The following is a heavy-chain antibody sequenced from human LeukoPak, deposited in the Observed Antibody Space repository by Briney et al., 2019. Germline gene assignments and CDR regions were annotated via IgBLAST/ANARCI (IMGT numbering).Heavy chain of an antibody. CDR2: ISWNSGSI. V-gene: IGHV3-9*03. CDR3: AKALTTVTPPDY. CDR1: GFTFDDYA. D-gene: IGHD4-17*01. Sequence: GGSLRLSCAASGFTFDDYAMHWVRHAPGKGLEWVSGISWNSGSIVYADSVKGRFTISRDNAKNSLYLQMNSLRAEDMALYYCAKALTTVTPPDYWGQGTLVTVSS. J-gene: IGHJ4*02.